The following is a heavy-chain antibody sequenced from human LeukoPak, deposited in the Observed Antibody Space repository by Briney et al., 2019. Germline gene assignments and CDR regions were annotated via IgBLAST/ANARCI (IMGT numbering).Heavy chain of an antibody. Sequence: GGSLRLSCAASGFSFSYYWMSWVRQAPGKGLEWVANIKQDGSEKYYVDSVKGRVTISRDNAKKSLYLQMNSLRAEDTAVYYCARDAEVGTLFGVLSRYNWFDPWGQGALVTVSS. CDR1: GFSFSYYW. CDR2: IKQDGSEK. V-gene: IGHV3-7*01. J-gene: IGHJ5*02. D-gene: IGHD3-3*01. CDR3: ARDAEVGTLFGVLSRYNWFDP.